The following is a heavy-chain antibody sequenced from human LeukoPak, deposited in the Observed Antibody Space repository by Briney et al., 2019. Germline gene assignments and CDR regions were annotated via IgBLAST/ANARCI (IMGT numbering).Heavy chain of an antibody. V-gene: IGHV1-18*01. CDR1: GYTFTSYG. Sequence: ASVKVSCKASGYTFTSYGISWVRQAPGQGLEWMRWISAYNGNTNYAQKLQGRVTMTTDTSTSTAYMELRSLRSDDTAVYYCARGGDSSGWSYYYYYMDVWGKGTTVTVSS. D-gene: IGHD6-19*01. J-gene: IGHJ6*03. CDR2: ISAYNGNT. CDR3: ARGGDSSGWSYYYYYMDV.